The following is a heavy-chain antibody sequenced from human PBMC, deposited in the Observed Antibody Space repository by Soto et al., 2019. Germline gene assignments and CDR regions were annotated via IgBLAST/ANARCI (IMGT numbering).Heavy chain of an antibody. CDR3: AGEKHYYYGMDV. CDR1: GFTFTTYI. D-gene: IGHD2-21*01. V-gene: IGHV3-21*01. CDR2: ISSSSEYI. J-gene: IGHJ6*02. Sequence: GGSLRLSCAASGFTFTTYIMNWVREAPGKGLEWVSSISSSSEYIYYGDSVRGRFTISRDNAKNSLYLQMNSLRAEDTAVYFCAGEKHYYYGMDVWGQGTTVTVSS.